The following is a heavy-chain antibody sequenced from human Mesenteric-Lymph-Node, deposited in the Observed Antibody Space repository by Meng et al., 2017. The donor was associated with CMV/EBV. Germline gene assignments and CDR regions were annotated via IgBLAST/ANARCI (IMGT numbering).Heavy chain of an antibody. CDR3: ARDFWSGYYYGSYYYYGMDV. Sequence: GGYYWSWIRQHPGKGLEWIGYIYYSGSTYYNPSLKSRVTISVDTSKNQFSLKLSSVTAADTAVYYCARDFWSGYYYGSYYYYGMDVWGQGTTVTVSS. D-gene: IGHD3-3*01. V-gene: IGHV4-31*02. CDR2: IYYSGST. J-gene: IGHJ6*02. CDR1: GGYY.